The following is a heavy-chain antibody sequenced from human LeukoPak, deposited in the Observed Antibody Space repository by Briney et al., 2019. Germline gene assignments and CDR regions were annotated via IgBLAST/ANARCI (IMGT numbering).Heavy chain of an antibody. V-gene: IGHV4-59*01. CDR2: IYYSGST. Sequence: SETLSLTCTVSGGSINSYYWSWIRQPPGKGLEWIGYIYYSGSTNYNPSLKSRVTISVDTSKNQFSLKLSSVTAADTAVYYCASSRDGYNSLDYWGQGTLVTVSS. D-gene: IGHD5-24*01. J-gene: IGHJ4*02. CDR1: GGSINSYY. CDR3: ASSRDGYNSLDY.